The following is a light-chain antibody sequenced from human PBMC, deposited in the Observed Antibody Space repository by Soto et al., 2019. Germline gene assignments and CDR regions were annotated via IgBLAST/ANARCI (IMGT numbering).Light chain of an antibody. V-gene: IGKV3-15*01. J-gene: IGKJ2*01. Sequence: EIVMTQSPATLSVSPGERATLSCRASQSVSSNLAWYQQKPGQAPRLLIYGASTRATGIPARFSGSGSGTEFTLTISSLKSEDFAVYYCQQYHNWPPVTFGQGNKLELK. CDR2: GAS. CDR3: QQYHNWPPVT. CDR1: QSVSSN.